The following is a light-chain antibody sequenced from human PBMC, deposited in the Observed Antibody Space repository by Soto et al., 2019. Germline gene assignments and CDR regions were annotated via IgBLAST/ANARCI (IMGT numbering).Light chain of an antibody. CDR2: GAS. J-gene: IGKJ4*01. V-gene: IGKV3-20*01. CDR1: QSVSSGY. CDR3: QQYGSSPLT. Sequence: EIVLTQSPGTLSLSPGERATLSCRASQSVSSGYLAWYQQKPGQAPRFLIYGASSRATGVPDRFSGSGSGTDFTLTISRLEPEDFAVYYCQQYGSSPLTFGGGTMVEIK.